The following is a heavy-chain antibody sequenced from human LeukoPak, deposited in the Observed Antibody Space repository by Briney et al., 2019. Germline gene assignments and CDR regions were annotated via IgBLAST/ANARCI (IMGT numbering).Heavy chain of an antibody. CDR2: ISSSSSYI. CDR3: VRESIEGSSWHFDY. V-gene: IGHV3-21*01. J-gene: IGHJ4*02. D-gene: IGHD6-13*01. Sequence: PGGSLRLSCAASGFTFSSYSMNWVRQAPGKGLEWVSSISSSSSYIYYADSVKGRFTISRDNAKNSLYLQMNSLRAEDTAVYYCVRESIEGSSWHFDYWGQGTLVTVSS. CDR1: GFTFSSYS.